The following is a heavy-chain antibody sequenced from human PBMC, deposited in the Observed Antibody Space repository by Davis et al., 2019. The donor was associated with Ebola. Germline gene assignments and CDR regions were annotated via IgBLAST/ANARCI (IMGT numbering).Heavy chain of an antibody. J-gene: IGHJ6*02. Sequence: GESLKIPCAASGFTFSSYGMHWVRQAPGKGLEWVAVISYDGSNKYYADSVKGRFTISRDNSKNTLYLQMNSLRSEDTAVYYCARGLGYYDLLTGSSREYGMDVWGQGTTVTVSS. V-gene: IGHV3-30*03. D-gene: IGHD3-9*01. CDR1: GFTFSSYG. CDR3: ARGLGYYDLLTGSSREYGMDV. CDR2: ISYDGSNK.